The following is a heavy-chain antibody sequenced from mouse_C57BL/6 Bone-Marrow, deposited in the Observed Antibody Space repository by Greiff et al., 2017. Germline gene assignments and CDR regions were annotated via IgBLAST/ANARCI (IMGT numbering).Heavy chain of an antibody. Sequence: QVQLKQSGAELARPGASVKLSCKASGYTFTSYGISWVKQRTGQGLEWIGEIYPRSGNTYYNEKFKGKATLTADKSSSTAYMELRSLTSEDSAVYFCARCPRGVFAYWGQGTLVTVSA. V-gene: IGHV1-81*01. CDR1: GYTFTSYG. CDR2: IYPRSGNT. CDR3: ARCPRGVFAY. J-gene: IGHJ3*01.